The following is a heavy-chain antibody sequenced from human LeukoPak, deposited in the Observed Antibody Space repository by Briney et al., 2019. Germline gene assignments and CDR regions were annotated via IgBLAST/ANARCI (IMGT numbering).Heavy chain of an antibody. D-gene: IGHD5-24*01. Sequence: ASVKVSCKASGYTFTTYDINSVRQATGQGLEWMAWMNPNSGNAGYAQKFQGRVTMTRNTSISTAYMELSSLRSEDTAVYYCARGRWLQLLDAFDIWGQGTMVTVSS. CDR2: MNPNSGNA. CDR3: ARGRWLQLLDAFDI. V-gene: IGHV1-8*01. J-gene: IGHJ3*02. CDR1: GYTFTTYD.